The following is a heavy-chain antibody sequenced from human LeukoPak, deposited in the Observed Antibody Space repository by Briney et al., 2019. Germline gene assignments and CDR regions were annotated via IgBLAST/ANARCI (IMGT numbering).Heavy chain of an antibody. D-gene: IGHD3-22*01. Sequence: GASVKVSCKASGYTFTSYGISWVRQAPGQGLEWMGRIIPILGIANYAQKFQGRVTITADKSTSTAYMELSSLRSEDTAVYYCASQVDSSGYYYGYWGQGTLVTVSS. CDR3: ASQVDSSGYYYGY. CDR1: GYTFTSYG. J-gene: IGHJ4*02. CDR2: IIPILGIA. V-gene: IGHV1-69*04.